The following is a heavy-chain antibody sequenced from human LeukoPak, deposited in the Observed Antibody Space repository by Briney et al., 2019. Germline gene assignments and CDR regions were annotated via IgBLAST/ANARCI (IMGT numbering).Heavy chain of an antibody. CDR1: GFTFSSYG. CDR2: TSYDGSNK. CDR3: ARAGWYGDNWFDP. J-gene: IGHJ5*02. D-gene: IGHD6-19*01. V-gene: IGHV3-30*03. Sequence: GGSLRLSCAASGFTFSSYGMHWVRQAPGKGLEWVAITSYDGSNKYYAESVKGRFTISRDNSKNTLYLQMNSLRAEDTAVYYCARAGWYGDNWFDPWGQGTLVTVSS.